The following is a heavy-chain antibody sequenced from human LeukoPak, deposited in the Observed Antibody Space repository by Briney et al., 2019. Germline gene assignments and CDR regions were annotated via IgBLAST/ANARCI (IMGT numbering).Heavy chain of an antibody. Sequence: ASVKVSCTASGYTFTSYYMHWVRQAPGQGLEWMGIINPSGGSTSYAQKFQGRVTMTRDTSTSTVYMELSSLRSEDTAVYYCARGRVVIAAAGIPWGWEVLQKAGQNYDYWGQGTLVTVSS. J-gene: IGHJ4*02. CDR3: ARGRVVIAAAGIPWGWEVLQKAGQNYDY. CDR2: INPSGGST. V-gene: IGHV1-46*01. CDR1: GYTFTSYY. D-gene: IGHD6-13*01.